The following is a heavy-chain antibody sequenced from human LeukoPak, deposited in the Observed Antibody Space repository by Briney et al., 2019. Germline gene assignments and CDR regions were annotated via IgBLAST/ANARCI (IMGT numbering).Heavy chain of an antibody. CDR1: GFTFSSYW. Sequence: GGSLRLSCAASGFTFSSYWMHWVRQAPGKGLVWVSRINSDGSSTSYADSVKGRFTISRDNAKNTLYLQMNSLRAEDTAVYYCAREWDTAMAIDYWGQGTLVTVSS. V-gene: IGHV3-74*01. D-gene: IGHD5-18*01. CDR3: AREWDTAMAIDY. CDR2: INSDGSST. J-gene: IGHJ4*02.